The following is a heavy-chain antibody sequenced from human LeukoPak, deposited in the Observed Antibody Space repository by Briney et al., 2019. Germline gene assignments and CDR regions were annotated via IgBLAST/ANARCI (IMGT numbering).Heavy chain of an antibody. D-gene: IGHD5-18*01. J-gene: IGHJ4*02. Sequence: GGSLRLSCAASGFTFSSYGMHWVRQAPGKGLEWVAVISYDGSNKYYADSVKGRFTISRDNSKNTLYLQMNSLRAEDTAVYYCARGSAYSYDFTRRERTKSRLDYWGQGTLVTVSS. CDR1: GFTFSSYG. V-gene: IGHV3-30*03. CDR3: ARGSAYSYDFTRRERTKSRLDY. CDR2: ISYDGSNK.